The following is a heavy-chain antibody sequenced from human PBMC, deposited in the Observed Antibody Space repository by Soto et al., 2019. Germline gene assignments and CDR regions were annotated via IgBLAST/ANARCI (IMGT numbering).Heavy chain of an antibody. V-gene: IGHV1-46*01. CDR1: GYTFTSYY. D-gene: IGHD2-2*01. J-gene: IGHJ6*02. CDR3: ATSGDIVVVPAAAKVSGMDV. Sequence: ASVKVSCKASGYTFTSYYMHWVRQAPGQGLEWMGIINPSGGSTSYAQKFQGRVTTTRDTSTSTVYMELSSLRSEDTAVYYCATSGDIVVVPAAAKVSGMDVWGQGTTVTVSS. CDR2: INPSGGST.